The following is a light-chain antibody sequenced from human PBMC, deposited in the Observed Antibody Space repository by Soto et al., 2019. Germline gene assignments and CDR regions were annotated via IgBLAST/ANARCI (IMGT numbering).Light chain of an antibody. J-gene: IGKJ1*01. V-gene: IGKV3-20*01. CDR3: QQYGRPPPWT. Sequence: EIVLTQSPGTLSLSPGERATLSCRASQSVSSNFLAWYQQKPGQAPRLLIYGASSSATGIPDRFSGSGSGTDFTLTISRLEPEDFAVYYCQQYGRPPPWTFGKGTKVEIK. CDR2: GAS. CDR1: QSVSSNF.